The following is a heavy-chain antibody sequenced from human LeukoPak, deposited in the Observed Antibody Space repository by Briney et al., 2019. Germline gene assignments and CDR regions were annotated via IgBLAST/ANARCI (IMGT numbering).Heavy chain of an antibody. V-gene: IGHV1-69*04. D-gene: IGHD1-26*01. CDR2: IIPILGIA. CDR1: GGTFSSYA. J-gene: IGHJ4*02. CDR3: ARPREVGATNPFDY. Sequence: GASVKVSCKASGGTFSSYAISWVRQAPGQGLEWMGRIIPILGIANYAQKFQGRVTITADKSTSTAYMELSSLRSEDTAVYYCARPREVGATNPFDYWGQGTLVTVSS.